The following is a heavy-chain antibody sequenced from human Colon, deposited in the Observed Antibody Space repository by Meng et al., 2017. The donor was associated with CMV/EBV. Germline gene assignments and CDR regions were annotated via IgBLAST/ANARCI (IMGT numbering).Heavy chain of an antibody. CDR3: ARQTSSSSYDH. V-gene: IGHV3-21*01. Sequence: GGSLRLSCSASGFTFNDFDMTWVRQAPGKGLEWVASISYGGTYIYYSDSVQGRFSISRDNPKNSMFLQMNSLRPEDTAIYYCARQTSSSSYDHWGQGTLVTVSS. CDR1: GFTFNDFD. D-gene: IGHD2-2*01. CDR2: ISYGGTYI. J-gene: IGHJ5*02.